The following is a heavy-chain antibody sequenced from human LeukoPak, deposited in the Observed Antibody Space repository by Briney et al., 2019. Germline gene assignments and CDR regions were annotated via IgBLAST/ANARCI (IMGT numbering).Heavy chain of an antibody. CDR3: ARDDTTMIRNL. V-gene: IGHV3-21*01. J-gene: IGHJ2*01. Sequence: PGGSLRLSCAASGFTFSNYDMNWVRQAPGKGLEWVSTITRSNSYIYYADSVRGRFTISRDNAKNSLYLQMSSLRAEDTAVYYCARDDTTMIRNLWGRGTLVTVSS. CDR1: GFTFSNYD. D-gene: IGHD3-22*01. CDR2: ITRSNSYI.